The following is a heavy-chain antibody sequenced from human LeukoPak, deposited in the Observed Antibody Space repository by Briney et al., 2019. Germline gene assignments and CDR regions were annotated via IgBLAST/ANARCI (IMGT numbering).Heavy chain of an antibody. V-gene: IGHV3-23*01. CDR3: ARPHYDILTGYMYYFDY. CDR1: GFTFSSYA. Sequence: GGSLRLYCAASGFTFSSYAMTWVRQAPGKGLEWVSHITGSGASTYYADSVKGRFTISRDNSNNSLYLQMNSLRADDTAVYYCARPHYDILTGYMYYFDYWGQGTLVTVSS. D-gene: IGHD3-9*01. CDR2: ITGSGAST. J-gene: IGHJ4*02.